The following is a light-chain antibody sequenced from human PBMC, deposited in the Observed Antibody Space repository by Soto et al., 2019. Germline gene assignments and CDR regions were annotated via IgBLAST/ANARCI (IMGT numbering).Light chain of an antibody. J-gene: IGKJ4*01. CDR1: QEIRSW. CDR3: QQANNFPPA. CDR2: AAS. V-gene: IGKV1D-12*01. Sequence: DIQMTQSPSSVSASVGDRVTITCRASQEIRSWLAWYQQKPGKAPKLLIYAASSLQSGVPSRFGGSGSGTDFTLTISRLQPEDVATYYCQQANNFPPAFGGGTKVEI.